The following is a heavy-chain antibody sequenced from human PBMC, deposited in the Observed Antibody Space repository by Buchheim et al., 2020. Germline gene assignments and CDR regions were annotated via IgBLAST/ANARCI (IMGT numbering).Heavy chain of an antibody. V-gene: IGHV4-30-4*01. CDR3: ARLGTDYDYVWGSYRYRYYFDY. Sequence: QVQLQESGPGLVKPSQTLSLTCTVSGGSISSGDYYWSWIRQPPGKGLEWIGYIYYSGSTYYNPSLKSRVTISVDTSKHQFSLKLSSVTAADTAVYYCARLGTDYDYVWGSYRYRYYFDYWGQGTL. CDR2: IYYSGST. CDR1: GGSISSGDYY. J-gene: IGHJ4*02. D-gene: IGHD3-16*02.